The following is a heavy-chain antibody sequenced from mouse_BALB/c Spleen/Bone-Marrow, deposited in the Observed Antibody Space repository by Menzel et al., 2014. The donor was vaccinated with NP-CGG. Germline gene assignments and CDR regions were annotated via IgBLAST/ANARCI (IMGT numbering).Heavy chain of an antibody. J-gene: IGHJ1*01. CDR2: INNNGGST. Sequence: EEQGVESGGGLVQPGGSLKLSCVASGFTFSSYGMSWVRQTPDKRLELVATINNNGGSTYYPDSVKGQFTISRDNAKNTLYLQMSSPKSEDTAMYYCARVYGWYFDVWGAGTTVTVSS. CDR3: ARVYGWYFDV. D-gene: IGHD1-1*01. CDR1: GFTFSSYG. V-gene: IGHV5-6-3*01.